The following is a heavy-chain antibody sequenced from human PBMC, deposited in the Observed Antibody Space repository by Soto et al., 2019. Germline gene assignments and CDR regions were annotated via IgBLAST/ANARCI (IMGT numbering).Heavy chain of an antibody. V-gene: IGHV4-31*03. CDR2: IYYSGST. Sequence: PSETLSLTCTVSGGSISSGGYYWSWIRQHPGKGLEWIGYIYYSGSTYYNPSLKSRVTISVDTSKNQFSLKLSSVTAADTAVYYCARDRRAQYYYDSSGYYNAFDIWGQGTMVTVSS. D-gene: IGHD3-22*01. CDR3: ARDRRAQYYYDSSGYYNAFDI. CDR1: GGSISSGGYY. J-gene: IGHJ3*02.